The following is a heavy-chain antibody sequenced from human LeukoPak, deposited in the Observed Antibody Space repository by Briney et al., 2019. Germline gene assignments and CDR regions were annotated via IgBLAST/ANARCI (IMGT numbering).Heavy chain of an antibody. Sequence: SETLSLTCAVYGGSFSGYYWSWIRQPPGKGLEWIGEINHSGSTNYDPSLKSRVTISVDTSKNQFSLKLSSVTAADTAVYYCATYSGSYSVWGQGTLVTVSS. V-gene: IGHV4-34*01. CDR1: GGSFSGYY. CDR2: INHSGST. D-gene: IGHD1-26*01. J-gene: IGHJ4*02. CDR3: ATYSGSYSV.